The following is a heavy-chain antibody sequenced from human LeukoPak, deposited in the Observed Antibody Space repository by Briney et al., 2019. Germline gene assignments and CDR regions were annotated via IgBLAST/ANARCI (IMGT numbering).Heavy chain of an antibody. CDR1: GGSISSYY. CDR3: ARGSKKYGDYLRWFDP. Sequence: SETLSLTCTVSGGSISSYYWSWIRQPPGKGLEWIRYIYYSGSTKYNPSLKSRVTISVDTSKNQFSLKLSSVTAADTAVYYCARGSKKYGDYLRWFDPWGQGTLVTVSS. V-gene: IGHV4-59*01. J-gene: IGHJ5*02. CDR2: IYYSGST. D-gene: IGHD4-17*01.